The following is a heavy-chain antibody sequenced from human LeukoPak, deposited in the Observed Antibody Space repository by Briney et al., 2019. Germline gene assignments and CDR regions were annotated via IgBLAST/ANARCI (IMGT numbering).Heavy chain of an antibody. Sequence: SVKVSCKASGGTFSSYAISWVRQAPGQGLEWMGGIIPIFGTANYAQKFQGRVTITADESTSTAYMELSRLRSDDTAVYYCARDLDCSGGSCSVSLDYWGQGTLVTVSS. J-gene: IGHJ4*02. D-gene: IGHD2-15*01. CDR1: GGTFSSYA. CDR2: IIPIFGTA. CDR3: ARDLDCSGGSCSVSLDY. V-gene: IGHV1-69*13.